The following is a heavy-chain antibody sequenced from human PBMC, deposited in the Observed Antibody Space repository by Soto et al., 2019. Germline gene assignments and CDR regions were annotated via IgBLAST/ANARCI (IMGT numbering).Heavy chain of an antibody. V-gene: IGHV3-53*04. CDR2: IYSGGTT. CDR3: ARGAGYSSGWYDY. D-gene: IGHD6-19*01. CDR1: GFTVSSNF. J-gene: IGHJ4*02. Sequence: EVQLVEYGGGLVQPGGSLRLSCAASGFTVSSNFMSWVRQAPGKGLEWVSVIYSGGTTYYADSVKGRFTISRHNSKNTLYLQMNSLRAEDTAVYYCARGAGYSSGWYDYWGQGTLVTVSS.